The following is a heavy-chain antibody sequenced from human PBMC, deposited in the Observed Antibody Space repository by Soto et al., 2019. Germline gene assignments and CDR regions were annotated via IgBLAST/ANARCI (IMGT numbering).Heavy chain of an antibody. CDR2: ISSSSRYT. V-gene: IGHV3-21*04. CDR3: ATGERGLTYYYGMDV. J-gene: IGHJ6*02. Sequence: GGSLRLSCAASGFTFSTYSMNWVRQAPGKGLEWVSSISSSSRYTYYADSVKGRFTISRDNSKNTLFLQMNSLRAEDTAVYFCATGERGLTYYYGMDVWGQGTTVTVSS. D-gene: IGHD2-21*01. CDR1: GFTFSTYS.